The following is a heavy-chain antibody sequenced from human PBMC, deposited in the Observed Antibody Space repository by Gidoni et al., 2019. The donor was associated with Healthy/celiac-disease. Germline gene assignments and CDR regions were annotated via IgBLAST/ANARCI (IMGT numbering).Heavy chain of an antibody. CDR3: ARRSSGYYYPGGWFDP. CDR2: IYSSGST. J-gene: IGHJ5*02. CDR1: GGSISSSSYY. Sequence: QLQLQESGAGLVKPSETLSLTCTVSGGSISSSSYYWGWLRQPPGKGMEWIGSIYSSGSTYYTPSLKSRVTISVDTSKNQFSLKLSSVTAADTAVYYCARRSSGYYYPGGWFDPWGQGTLVTVSS. V-gene: IGHV4-39*01. D-gene: IGHD3-22*01.